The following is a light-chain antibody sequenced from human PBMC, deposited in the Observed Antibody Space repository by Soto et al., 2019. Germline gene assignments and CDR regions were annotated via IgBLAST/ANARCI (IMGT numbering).Light chain of an antibody. CDR2: GNN. Sequence: SVLTQPPSVSGAPGQRLTISCTGSTSNIGAGYDVHWYQQFPGTAPKLLIYGNNNRPSGVPDRFSGSKSGTSASLAITGLQTEDEADYYCHSYDRSLSGSVFGGGTKLTVL. V-gene: IGLV1-40*01. CDR1: TSNIGAGYD. J-gene: IGLJ2*01. CDR3: HSYDRSLSGSV.